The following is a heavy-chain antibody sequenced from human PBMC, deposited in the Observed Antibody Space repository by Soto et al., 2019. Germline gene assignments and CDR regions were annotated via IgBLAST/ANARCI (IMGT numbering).Heavy chain of an antibody. CDR3: ARVSTRKAERRFSYYYYMDV. Sequence: QVQLVESGGGLVEPGGSLRLSCVASGFTFSDNYMTWIRQGPGKGLEWLSYISGSGYTIDYVDSVKGRFTISRDNAKNSLSLQMNSLKAEDTAVYYCARVSTRKAERRFSYYYYMDVWGKGTTVTVSS. D-gene: IGHD6-13*01. J-gene: IGHJ6*03. CDR1: GFTFSDNY. CDR2: ISGSGYTI. V-gene: IGHV3-11*01.